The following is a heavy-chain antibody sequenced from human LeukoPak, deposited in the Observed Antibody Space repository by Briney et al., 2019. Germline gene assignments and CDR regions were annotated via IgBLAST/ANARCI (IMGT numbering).Heavy chain of an antibody. CDR1: GYTFTSYG. CDR3: ASAELWFGELPGYFDF. D-gene: IGHD3-10*01. V-gene: IGHV1-18*01. CDR2: ISAYNGNT. J-gene: IGHJ4*02. Sequence: GASVKVSCKASGYTFTSYGISWVRQAPGQGLEWMGWISAYNGNTNYAQKLQGRVTMTTDTSTSTAYMELRSLRSNDTAVYYCASAELWFGELPGYFDFWGQGTLVTVSS.